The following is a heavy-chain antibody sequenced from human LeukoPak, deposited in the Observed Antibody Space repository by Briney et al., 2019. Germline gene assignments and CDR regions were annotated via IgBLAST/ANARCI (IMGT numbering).Heavy chain of an antibody. CDR1: GFTVSSNY. CDR2: ISSSSSTI. J-gene: IGHJ4*02. CDR3: ARVSGYSSSWLDY. V-gene: IGHV3-48*01. Sequence: GGSLRLSCAASGFTVSSNYMNWVRQAPGKGLEWVSYISSSSSTIYYADSVKGRFTISRDNAKNSLYLQMNSLRAEDTAVYYCARVSGYSSSWLDYWGQGTLVTVSS. D-gene: IGHD6-13*01.